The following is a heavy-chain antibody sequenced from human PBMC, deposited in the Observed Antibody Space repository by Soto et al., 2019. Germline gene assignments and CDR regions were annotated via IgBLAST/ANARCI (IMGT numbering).Heavy chain of an antibody. CDR2: ISAYNGNT. CDR3: ARDPPITGSLRGTPLMAV. CDR1: GYSFTSYG. J-gene: IGHJ6*02. D-gene: IGHD1-20*01. Sequence: ASVKVSCKASGYSFTSYGISWVRQASGQGLEWMGWISAYNGNTNYEQKFQGRVAMTTDTSTNTAYLELRTLRSDDAAVYYCARDPPITGSLRGTPLMAVWGQGTTVTVSS. V-gene: IGHV1-18*04.